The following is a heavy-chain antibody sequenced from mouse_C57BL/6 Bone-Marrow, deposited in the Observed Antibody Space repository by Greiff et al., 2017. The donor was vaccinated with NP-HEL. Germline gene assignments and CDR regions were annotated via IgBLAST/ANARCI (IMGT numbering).Heavy chain of an antibody. D-gene: IGHD1-1*01. CDR1: GYTFTDYY. V-gene: IGHV1-26*01. Sequence: EVQLQQSGPELVKPGASVKISCKASGYTFTDYYMNWVKQSHGKSLEWIGDINPNNGGTSYNQKFKGKATLTVDKSSSTAYMALRSLTSEDSAVYYCARWRYGSSWDFDVWGTGTTVTVSS. J-gene: IGHJ1*03. CDR2: INPNNGGT. CDR3: ARWRYGSSWDFDV.